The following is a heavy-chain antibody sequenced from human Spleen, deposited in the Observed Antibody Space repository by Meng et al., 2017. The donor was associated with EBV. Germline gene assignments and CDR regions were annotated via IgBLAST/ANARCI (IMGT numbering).Heavy chain of an antibody. V-gene: IGHV7-4-1*02. CDR3: ARETTEEFDY. CDR1: GYTFTASV. D-gene: IGHD1-1*01. CDR2: INTNTGNP. Sequence: QVQLVKSGSGMKKPGASVKLSCKASGYTFTASVMNWVRQAPGQGLEWMGWINTNTGNPTYAQGFTGRFVFSLDTSVSTAYLQISSLKAEDTAVYYCARETTEEFDYWGQGTLVTVSS. J-gene: IGHJ4*02.